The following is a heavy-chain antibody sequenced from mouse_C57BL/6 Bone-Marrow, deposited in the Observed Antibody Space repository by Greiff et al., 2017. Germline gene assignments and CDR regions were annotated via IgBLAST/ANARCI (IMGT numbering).Heavy chain of an antibody. V-gene: IGHV1-81*01. CDR3: ARIYGSSRYFDV. CDR2: IYPRSGNT. CDR1: GYTFTSYG. Sequence: QVQLKESGAELARPGASVKLSCKASGYTFTSYGISWVKQRTGQGLEWIGEIYPRSGNTYYNEKFKGKATLTADKSSSTAYMELRSLTSEDSAVYFGARIYGSSRYFDVWGTGTTVTVSS. J-gene: IGHJ1*03. D-gene: IGHD1-1*01.